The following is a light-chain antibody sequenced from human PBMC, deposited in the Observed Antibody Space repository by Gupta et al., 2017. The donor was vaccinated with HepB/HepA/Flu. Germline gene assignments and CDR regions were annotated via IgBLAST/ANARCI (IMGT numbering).Light chain of an antibody. CDR1: QHISSW. V-gene: IGKV1-12*01. CDR3: QQANSFPRA. J-gene: IGKJ1*01. CDR2: AAS. Sequence: DSQMTQSPSSMSASVGDRVTITCRASQHISSWLAWYQQKPGNAPQLLIYAASSLQSGVPSRFSGSGSGTGFTLTISSLQPVDFATYYCQQANSFPRAFGQGTKVEIK.